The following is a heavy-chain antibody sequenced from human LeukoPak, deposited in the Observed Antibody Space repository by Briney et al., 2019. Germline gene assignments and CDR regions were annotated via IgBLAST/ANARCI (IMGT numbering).Heavy chain of an antibody. V-gene: IGHV3-30*03. CDR3: ASGLELDY. Sequence: GGSLRLSCAASGFTFSNYDMHWVRQAPGKGLEWVAVISYDGSNKFYADSVKGRFTISRDNAKNSLYLQMNSLRAEDTAVYYCASGLELDYWGQGTLVTVSS. J-gene: IGHJ4*02. CDR2: ISYDGSNK. CDR1: GFTFSNYD.